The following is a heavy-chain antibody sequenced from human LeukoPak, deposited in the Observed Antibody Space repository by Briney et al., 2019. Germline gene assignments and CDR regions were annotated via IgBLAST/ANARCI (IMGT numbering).Heavy chain of an antibody. V-gene: IGHV4-59*01. CDR1: GGSISSYY. Sequence: SETLSLTCTVSGGSISSYYWSWIRQPPGKGLEWIGYIYNGGSSSYNPSLKSRVTMSLDTSKNQFSLRLSSVTAADTAVFYCARAGGVPAAVRAFDFWGQGTMVTVSS. CDR3: ARAGGVPAAVRAFDF. J-gene: IGHJ3*01. CDR2: IYNGGSS. D-gene: IGHD2-2*02.